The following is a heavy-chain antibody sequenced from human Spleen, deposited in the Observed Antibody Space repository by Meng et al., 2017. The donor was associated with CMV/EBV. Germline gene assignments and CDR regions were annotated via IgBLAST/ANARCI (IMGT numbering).Heavy chain of an antibody. J-gene: IGHJ4*02. CDR3: ARRYCSSTSCLLDY. D-gene: IGHD2-2*01. CDR2: ISWNSGSI. Sequence: SLKISCAASGFTVDDYAMHWVRQAPGKGLEWVSGISWNSGSIGYAGSVEGRFTISRDNAKNSLYLQMNSLRAEDTAVYYCARRYCSSTSCLLDYWGQGTLVTVSS. CDR1: GFTVDDYA. V-gene: IGHV3-9*01.